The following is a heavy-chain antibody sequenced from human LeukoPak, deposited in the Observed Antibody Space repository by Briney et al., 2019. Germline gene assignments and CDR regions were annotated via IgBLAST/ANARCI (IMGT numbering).Heavy chain of an antibody. CDR1: GGSISTYY. D-gene: IGHD6-13*01. Sequence: KSSETLSLTCTVSGGSISTYYWSWVRQPPGKGLECSGSIYYSGTTYYNPSLKSRVTISVDTSKNQFSLKLSSVTAADTAVYYCARSLSSSWYDYFDYWGQGTLVTVSS. V-gene: IGHV4-59*05. CDR2: IYYSGTT. CDR3: ARSLSSSWYDYFDY. J-gene: IGHJ4*02.